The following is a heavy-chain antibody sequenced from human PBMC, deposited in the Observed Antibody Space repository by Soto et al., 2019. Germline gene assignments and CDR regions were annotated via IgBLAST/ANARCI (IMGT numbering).Heavy chain of an antibody. Sequence: PGGSLRLSCPASGFAFSSDWMHWVRQPPGRGRVWVSGMYKDGRRPGYADSVKGRFAISRDNAKNTLYLQMSSLTVEDPAVYYCARDLSGNTTPYFDLWGQGTLVTVSS. D-gene: IGHD1-7*01. J-gene: IGHJ4*02. V-gene: IGHV3-74*01. CDR1: GFAFSSDW. CDR3: ARDLSGNTTPYFDL. CDR2: MYKDGRRP.